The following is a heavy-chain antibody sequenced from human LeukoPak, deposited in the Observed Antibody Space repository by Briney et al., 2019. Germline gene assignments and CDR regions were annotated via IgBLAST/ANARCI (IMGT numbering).Heavy chain of an antibody. CDR1: GYSFTVYY. CDR2: INPNSGGT. V-gene: IGHV1-2*02. J-gene: IGHJ4*02. D-gene: IGHD4-17*01. CDR3: ASLYGDYVASDY. Sequence: GAAVKVSCKASGYSFTVYYMRWVRQAPGQGLGWVGWINPNSGGTNYAQKFLGRVKMTRDTSISTAYMELSRLRSDDMAVYYCASLYGDYVASDYWGQGTLVTVSS.